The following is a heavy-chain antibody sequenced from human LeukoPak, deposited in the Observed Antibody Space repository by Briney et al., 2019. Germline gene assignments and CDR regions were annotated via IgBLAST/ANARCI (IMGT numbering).Heavy chain of an antibody. CDR2: IYSGGST. CDR1: GFTVSSNY. Sequence: GGSLRLSCAASGFTVSSNYMSWVRQAPGKGLEWVSVIYSGGSTYYADSVKGRFTISRDNAESSLFLQMNSLGAEDTAVYYCVRNLAVAGTCFDSWGQGTLVTVSS. D-gene: IGHD6-19*01. V-gene: IGHV3-53*01. J-gene: IGHJ4*02. CDR3: VRNLAVAGTCFDS.